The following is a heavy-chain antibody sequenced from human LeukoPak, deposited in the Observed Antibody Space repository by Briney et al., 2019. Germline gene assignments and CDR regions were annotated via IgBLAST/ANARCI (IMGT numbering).Heavy chain of an antibody. V-gene: IGHV3-7*01. CDR1: AFTFSSYW. CDR2: IKQDGSEK. Sequence: GGSLRLSCAASAFTFSSYWMSWVRQAPGKGLEWVANIKQDGSEKYYVDSVKGRFTISRDNAKNSLYLQMNSLRAEDTAVYYCAWSSSWHWYFDLWGRGTLVTVSS. J-gene: IGHJ2*01. D-gene: IGHD6-13*01. CDR3: AWSSSWHWYFDL.